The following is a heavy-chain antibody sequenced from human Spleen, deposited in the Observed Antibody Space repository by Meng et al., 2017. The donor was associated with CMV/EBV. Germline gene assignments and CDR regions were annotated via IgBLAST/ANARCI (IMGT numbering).Heavy chain of an antibody. Sequence: GGSLRLSCAASGFTFSNYAMHWVRQAPGKGLEWVAFIRYDGSNKYYADSVKGRFTISRDNSKNTLYLQMNSLRAEDTAVYYCANGYCSSTSCYSVDYYYGMDVWGQGTTVTVSS. CDR3: ANGYCSSTSCYSVDYYYGMDV. CDR1: GFTFSNYA. V-gene: IGHV3-30*02. J-gene: IGHJ6*02. CDR2: IRYDGSNK. D-gene: IGHD2-2*01.